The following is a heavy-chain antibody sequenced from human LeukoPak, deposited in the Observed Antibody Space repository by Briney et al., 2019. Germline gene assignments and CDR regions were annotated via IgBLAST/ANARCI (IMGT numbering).Heavy chain of an antibody. J-gene: IGHJ4*02. V-gene: IGHV1-2*06. D-gene: IGHD3-22*01. CDR1: GYTFTGYY. Sequence: ASVKVSCKASGYTFTGYYMHWVRQAPGQGLELMGRINPNSGGTNYAQKFQGRVTMTRDTSISTAYMELSRLRSDDTAVYYCARAETGTYYYDSSGSFDYWGQGTLVTVSS. CDR3: ARAETGTYYYDSSGSFDY. CDR2: INPNSGGT.